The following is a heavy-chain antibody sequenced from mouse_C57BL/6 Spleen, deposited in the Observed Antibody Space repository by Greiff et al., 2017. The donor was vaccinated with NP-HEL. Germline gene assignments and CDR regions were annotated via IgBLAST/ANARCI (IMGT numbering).Heavy chain of an antibody. J-gene: IGHJ3*01. Sequence: VKLVESGPGLVQPSQSLSITCTVSGFSLTSYGVHWVRQSPGKGLEWLGVIWSGGSTDYNAAFISRLSISKDNSKSQVFFKMNSLQADDTAIYYCASYGYDVIFAYWGQGTLVTVSA. CDR1: GFSLTSYG. CDR3: ASYGYDVIFAY. CDR2: IWSGGST. V-gene: IGHV2-2*01. D-gene: IGHD2-2*01.